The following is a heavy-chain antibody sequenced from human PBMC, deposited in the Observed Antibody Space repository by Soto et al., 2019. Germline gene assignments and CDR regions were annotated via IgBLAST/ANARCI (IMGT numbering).Heavy chain of an antibody. J-gene: IGHJ6*02. CDR3: ARSFKSRSHYYYYGMDV. CDR2: IYPGDSDT. Sequence: PGESLKISCKGSGYSFTSYWIGWVRQMPGKGLEWMGIIYPGDSDTRYSPSFQGQVTISADKSISTAYLQWSSLKASDTAMYYCARSFKSRSHYYYYGMDVWGQGTTVTVS. CDR1: GYSFTSYW. V-gene: IGHV5-51*01.